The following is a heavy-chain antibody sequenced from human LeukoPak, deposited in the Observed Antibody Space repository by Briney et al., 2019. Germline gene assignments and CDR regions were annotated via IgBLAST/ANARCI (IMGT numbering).Heavy chain of an antibody. CDR3: ARPAYLEYPDY. CDR1: GYSFTTYW. D-gene: IGHD3-3*01. Sequence: GESLKISCQSSGYSFTTYWIGWVRQMPGKGLEWMGIIYPGDSDTRYSPSFQGQVTISADKSISTAYLQWSSLKASDTAMYYCARPAYLEYPDYWGQGTLVTVSS. J-gene: IGHJ4*02. V-gene: IGHV5-51*01. CDR2: IYPGDSDT.